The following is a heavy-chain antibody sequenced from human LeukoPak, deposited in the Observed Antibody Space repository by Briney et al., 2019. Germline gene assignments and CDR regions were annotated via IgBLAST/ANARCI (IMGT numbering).Heavy chain of an antibody. J-gene: IGHJ4*02. D-gene: IGHD6-19*01. Sequence: ASVKVSCKASGYTFTSYGISWVRQAPGQGLEGMGWISAYNGNTNYAQKLQGRVTMTTDTSTSTAYMELRSLRSDDTAVYYCARVTADSGYSSGWFAGTLDYWGQGTLVTVSS. CDR2: ISAYNGNT. CDR1: GYTFTSYG. V-gene: IGHV1-18*01. CDR3: ARVTADSGYSSGWFAGTLDY.